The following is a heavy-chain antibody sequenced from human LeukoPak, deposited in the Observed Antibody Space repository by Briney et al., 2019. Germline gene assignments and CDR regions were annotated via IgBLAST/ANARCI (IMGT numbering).Heavy chain of an antibody. CDR2: INSDGSST. CDR3: ARAGRGLRYFDWLTYDY. CDR1: GFTFSSYA. D-gene: IGHD3-9*01. Sequence: PGGSLRLSCAASGFTFSSYAMSWVRQAPGKGLVWVSHINSDGSSTTYADSVKGRFTISRDNAKNTLYLQMNSLRAEDTAVYYCARAGRGLRYFDWLTYDYWGQGTLVTVSS. V-gene: IGHV3-74*01. J-gene: IGHJ4*02.